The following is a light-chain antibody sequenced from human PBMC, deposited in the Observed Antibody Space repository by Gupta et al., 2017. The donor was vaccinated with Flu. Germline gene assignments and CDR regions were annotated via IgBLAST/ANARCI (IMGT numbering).Light chain of an antibody. CDR1: SSNIGAGYN. J-gene: IGLJ3*02. CDR3: QSHESRMIGWV. CDR2: DTN. V-gene: IGLV1-40*01. Sequence: SVLTQPPSVSHTPGERVTISCMGSSSNIGAGYNVYCYQTCPGTAPKWRLYDTNNRTSGAPARFSVTRSATSAALALTWLQVDDAASYYCQSHESRMIGWVFGGGTRLTVL.